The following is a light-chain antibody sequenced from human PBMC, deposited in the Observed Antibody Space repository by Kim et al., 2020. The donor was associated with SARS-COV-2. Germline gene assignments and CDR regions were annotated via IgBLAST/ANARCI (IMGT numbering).Light chain of an antibody. J-gene: IGLJ3*02. CDR2: KDS. V-gene: IGLV3-25*03. CDR3: QSADTSGPYPRVV. Sequence: SYELTQPPSVSVSPGQTARITCSGDALPKRYAYWYQQKPGQAPVLVIYKDSERPSGIPERLSGSRSGTAVTLTISGVQAEDEADYYCQSADTSGPYPRVVFGGGTQLTVL. CDR1: ALPKRY.